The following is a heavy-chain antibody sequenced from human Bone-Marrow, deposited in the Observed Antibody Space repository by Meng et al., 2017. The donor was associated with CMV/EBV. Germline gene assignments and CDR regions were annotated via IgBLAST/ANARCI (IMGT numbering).Heavy chain of an antibody. Sequence: GESLKISCAASGFTFSGSAMHWVRQASGKGLEWVGRIRSKANSYATAYAASVKGRFTISRDDSKNTAYLQINSLKTEDTAVYYCTSGYCSSTSCYRPHYYYYGMDVWGQGTTVTVSS. J-gene: IGHJ6*02. CDR3: TSGYCSSTSCYRPHYYYYGMDV. V-gene: IGHV3-73*01. D-gene: IGHD2-2*01. CDR2: IRSKANSYAT. CDR1: GFTFSGSA.